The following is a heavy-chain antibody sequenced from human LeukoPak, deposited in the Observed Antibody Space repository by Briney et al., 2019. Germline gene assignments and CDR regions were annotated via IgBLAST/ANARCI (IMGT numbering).Heavy chain of an antibody. CDR1: GYTFTNHY. J-gene: IGHJ5*02. CDR3: ARDNTVGDIAWWLDP. Sequence: ASVTVSYKASGYTFTNHYMHWVRQAPGQRLEWMGLINPSGSSTLYAQKFQGRVTMARDMSTTTDYMELSSRRSVDTAVYYCARDNTVGDIAWWLDPWGQGTLLTVSS. CDR2: INPSGSST. V-gene: IGHV1-46*01. D-gene: IGHD3-16*02.